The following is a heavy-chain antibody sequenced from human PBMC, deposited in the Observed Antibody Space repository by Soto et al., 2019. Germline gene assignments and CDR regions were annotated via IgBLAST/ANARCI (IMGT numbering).Heavy chain of an antibody. CDR2: IYYTGNT. V-gene: IGHV4-59*01. J-gene: IGHJ5*02. CDR3: ARSGNNWFDP. CDR1: GDSINSYY. Sequence: QVHLQESGPGLVKPSETLSLTCSVSGDSINSYYWNWIRQPPGKGLEWIGYIYYTGNTNYNPSLKSRVIISLDMSKNQFSLSLSSVTAADNAVYYCARSGNNWFDPWGQGTLVTVSS.